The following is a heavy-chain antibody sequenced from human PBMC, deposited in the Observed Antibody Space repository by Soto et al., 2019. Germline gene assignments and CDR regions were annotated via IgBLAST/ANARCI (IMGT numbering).Heavy chain of an antibody. D-gene: IGHD6-6*01. J-gene: IGHJ6*03. CDR3: ARPYVVAARPGSYYYYYYMDV. CDR2: INHSGST. V-gene: IGHV4-34*01. Sequence: SETLSLTCAVYGGSFSGYYWSWIRQPPGKGLEWIGEINHSGSTNYNPSLKSRVTISVDTSKNQFSLKLSSVTAADTAVYYCARPYVVAARPGSYYYYYYMDVWGKGTTVTVSS. CDR1: GGSFSGYY.